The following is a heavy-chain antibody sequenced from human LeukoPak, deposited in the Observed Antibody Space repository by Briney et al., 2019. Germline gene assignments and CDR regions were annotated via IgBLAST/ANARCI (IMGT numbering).Heavy chain of an antibody. CDR3: ARGAATYDFQY. J-gene: IGHJ1*01. V-gene: IGHV4-4*07. CDR1: GGSISGYY. D-gene: IGHD6-25*01. CDR2: IHTNDGT. Sequence: SETLSLTCTVSGGSISGYYWSWVCQPAGKGLEWIGRIHTNDGTNFNPSLKSRVTMSLDTSKNQFSLKLTSVTAADTAVYYCARGAATYDFQYWGQGTLVAVSS.